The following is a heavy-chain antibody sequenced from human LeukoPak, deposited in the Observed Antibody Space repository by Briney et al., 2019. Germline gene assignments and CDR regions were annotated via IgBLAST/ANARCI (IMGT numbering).Heavy chain of an antibody. Sequence: SETLSLTCTVSGGSISSYYWSWIRQPPGEGLEWIGYIYYSGSTNYNPSLKSRVTISVDTSKNQFSLKLSSVTAADTAVYYCARHRRGIVVVPAAPAFDYWGQGTLSPSPQ. CDR2: IYYSGST. D-gene: IGHD2-2*01. CDR3: ARHRRGIVVVPAAPAFDY. V-gene: IGHV4-59*08. J-gene: IGHJ4*02. CDR1: GGSISSYY.